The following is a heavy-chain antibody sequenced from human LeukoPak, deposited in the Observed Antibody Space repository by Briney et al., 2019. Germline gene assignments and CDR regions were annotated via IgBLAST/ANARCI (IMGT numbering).Heavy chain of an antibody. V-gene: IGHV1-2*02. CDR1: GYTFTGYY. CDR2: INPNSGGT. J-gene: IGHJ4*02. Sequence: GASVKVSCKASGYTFTGYYMHWVRQAPGQGLEWMGWINPNSGGTNYAQKFQGRVTMTRDTSISTAYMELSRLRSDDTAVYYCARWYYDILTGYYYFDYWGQGTLVTVSS. D-gene: IGHD3-9*01. CDR3: ARWYYDILTGYYYFDY.